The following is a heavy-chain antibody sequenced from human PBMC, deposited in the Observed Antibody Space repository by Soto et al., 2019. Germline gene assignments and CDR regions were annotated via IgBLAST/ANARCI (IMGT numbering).Heavy chain of an antibody. J-gene: IGHJ3*02. V-gene: IGHV3-23*01. D-gene: IGHD2-21*01. CDR2: ISGSGGST. CDR3: PFYSGDAIDAFDI. Sequence: EVQLLESGGGLVQPGGSLRLSCAASGFTFSSYAMSWVRQAPGKGLEWVSAISGSGGSTYYADSVKGRFTISRDNSKNALYLQLNSLRAEDTAVDYGPFYSGDAIDAFDIWGQGTMVTLSS. CDR1: GFTFSSYA.